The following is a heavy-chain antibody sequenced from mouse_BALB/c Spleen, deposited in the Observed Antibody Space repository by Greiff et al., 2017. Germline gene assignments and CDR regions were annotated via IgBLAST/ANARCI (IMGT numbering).Heavy chain of an antibody. J-gene: IGHJ3*01. D-gene: IGHD3-2*01. V-gene: IGHV2-9*02. CDR3: AREETGAWFAY. CDR2: IWAGGST. Sequence: VKLVESGPGLVAPSQSLSITCTVSGFSLTSYGVHWVRQPPGKGLEWLGVIWAGGSTNYNSALMSRLSISKDNSKGQVFLKMNSLQTDDTAMYYCAREETGAWFAYWGQGTLVTVSA. CDR1: GFSLTSYG.